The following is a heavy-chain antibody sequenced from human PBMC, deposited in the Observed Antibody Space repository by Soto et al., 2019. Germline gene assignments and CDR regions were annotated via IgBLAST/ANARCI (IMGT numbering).Heavy chain of an antibody. J-gene: IGHJ4*02. CDR3: AKSNNYGSGSYYNPIDY. V-gene: IGHV3-30*18. Sequence: GSLRLSCAASGFTFSSYGMHWVRQAPGKGLEWVAVISYDGSNKYYADSVKGRFTISRDNSKNTLYLQMNSLRAEDTAVYYCAKSNNYGSGSYYNPIDYWGQGTLVTVSS. CDR1: GFTFSSYG. D-gene: IGHD3-10*01. CDR2: ISYDGSNK.